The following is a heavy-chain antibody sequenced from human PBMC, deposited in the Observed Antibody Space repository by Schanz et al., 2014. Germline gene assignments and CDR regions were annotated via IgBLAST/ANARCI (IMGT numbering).Heavy chain of an antibody. J-gene: IGHJ4*02. Sequence: QVQLVQSAPEVKKPGSSVKVSCKASGGTFSSSTLTWVRQAPGQGLEWMGRIIPILDKTNYAQKFQGRVTMTADKSTSTVYMEVSGLRSEDTAVYYCAKSLESCPGGRCSRGYFDYWGQGTLVTVSS. CDR1: GGTFSSST. V-gene: IGHV1-69*02. D-gene: IGHD2-8*02. CDR3: AKSLESCPGGRCSRGYFDY. CDR2: IIPILDKT.